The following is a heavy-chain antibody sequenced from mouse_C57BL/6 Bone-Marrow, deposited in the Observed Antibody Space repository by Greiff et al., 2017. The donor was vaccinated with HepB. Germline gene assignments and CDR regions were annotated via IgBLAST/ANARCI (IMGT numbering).Heavy chain of an antibody. D-gene: IGHD1-1*01. V-gene: IGHV5-17*01. CDR1: GFTFSDYG. J-gene: IGHJ2*01. Sequence: DVMLVESGGGLVKPGGSLKLSCAASGFTFSDYGMHWVRQAPEKGLEWVAYISSGSSTINYADTVKGRFTISRDNAKNTLFLQMNSLRSEDTAMYYCARRVTTVVEDYFDYWGQGTTLTVSS. CDR2: ISSGSSTI. CDR3: ARRVTTVVEDYFDY.